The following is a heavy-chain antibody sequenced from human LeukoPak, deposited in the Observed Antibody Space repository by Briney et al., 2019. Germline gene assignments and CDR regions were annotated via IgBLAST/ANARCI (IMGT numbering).Heavy chain of an antibody. J-gene: IGHJ5*02. CDR2: IYYSGST. V-gene: IGHV4-31*03. CDR3: AIVIAAAGNWFDP. CDR1: GDSITSGGYY. Sequence: SQTLSLTCTVSGDSITSGGYYWSWIRQHPGKGLEWIGYIYYSGSTYYNPSLKSRVTISVDTSKNQFSLKLSSVTAADTAVYYCAIVIAAAGNWFDPWGQGTLVTVSS. D-gene: IGHD6-13*01.